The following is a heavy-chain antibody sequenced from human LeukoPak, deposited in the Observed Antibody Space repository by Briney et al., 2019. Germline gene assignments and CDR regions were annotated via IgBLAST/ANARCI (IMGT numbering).Heavy chain of an antibody. CDR1: GFTFSSYA. D-gene: IGHD3/OR15-3a*01. V-gene: IGHV3-23*01. CDR2: ISGSGSST. J-gene: IGHJ6*02. CDR3: AREGTGYYYYGMDV. Sequence: GGSLRLSCAASGFTFSSYAMSWVRQAPGKGLEWVSAISGSGSSTYYADSVKGRFTISRDNSKNTLYLQMNSLRAEDTAVYYCAREGTGYYYYGMDVWGQGTTVTVSS.